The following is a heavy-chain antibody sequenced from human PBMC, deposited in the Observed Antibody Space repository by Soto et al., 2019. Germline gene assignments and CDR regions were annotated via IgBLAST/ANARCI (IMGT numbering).Heavy chain of an antibody. CDR1: GFTVSGNW. J-gene: IGHJ4*02. CDR3: GTVFDY. D-gene: IGHD4-17*01. V-gene: IGHV3-74*01. CDR2: IDHDGRGT. Sequence: GSLRLSCTASGFTVSGNWMHWVRQAPGKGLVWVSRIDHDGRGTSYADSVKGRFTISRDNARNTLYLQMNSLRAEDTAVYYCGTVFDYWGQGTQVTVSS.